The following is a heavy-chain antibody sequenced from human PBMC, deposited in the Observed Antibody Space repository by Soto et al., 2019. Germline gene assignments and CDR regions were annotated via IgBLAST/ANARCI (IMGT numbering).Heavy chain of an antibody. D-gene: IGHD3-22*01. CDR3: ASSPYYYDSSGYYFFQH. CDR2: INAGNGNT. J-gene: IGHJ1*01. V-gene: IGHV1-3*01. CDR1: GYTFTSYA. Sequence: GASVKVSCKASGYTFTSYAMHCVRQAPGQRLEWMGWINAGNGNTKYSQKFQGRVTITRDTSASTAYMELSSLRSEDTAVYYCASSPYYYDSSGYYFFQHWGQGTLVTVSS.